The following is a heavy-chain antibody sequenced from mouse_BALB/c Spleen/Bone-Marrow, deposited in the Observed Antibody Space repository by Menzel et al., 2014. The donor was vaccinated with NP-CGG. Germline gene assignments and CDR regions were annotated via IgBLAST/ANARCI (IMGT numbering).Heavy chain of an antibody. CDR1: GFTFSSFG. D-gene: IGHD4-1*01. CDR3: TRGGNWEDFDY. CDR2: ISSGSSTI. J-gene: IGHJ2*01. V-gene: IGHV5-17*02. Sequence: DVKLAESGGGLVQPGGSRKLSCAASGFTFSSFGMHWVRQAPERGPEGVAYISSGSSTIFYADTVKGRFTISRDNPKNPQFLQITSLRSEDTAMYYCTRGGNWEDFDYWGQGTTLTVSS.